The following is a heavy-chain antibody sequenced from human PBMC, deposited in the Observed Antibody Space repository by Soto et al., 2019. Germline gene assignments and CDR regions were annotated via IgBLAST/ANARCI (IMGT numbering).Heavy chain of an antibody. CDR3: ARDRGRRGLRYFDWFPSDFDY. J-gene: IGHJ4*02. Sequence: SVKVSCKASGGTFSSYAISWVRQAPGQGLEWMGGIIPIFGTANYAHKFQGRVTITADESTSTAYMELSSLRSEDTAVYYCARDRGRRGLRYFDWFPSDFDYWGQGTLVTVSS. V-gene: IGHV1-69*13. CDR1: GGTFSSYA. CDR2: IIPIFGTA. D-gene: IGHD3-9*01.